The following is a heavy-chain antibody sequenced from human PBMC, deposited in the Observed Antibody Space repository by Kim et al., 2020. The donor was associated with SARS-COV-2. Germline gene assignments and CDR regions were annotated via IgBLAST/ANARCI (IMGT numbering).Heavy chain of an antibody. CDR3: ARGYCSSTSCFDY. D-gene: IGHD2-2*01. V-gene: IGHV1-18*01. Sequence: YAQKLQGRVTMTTDTSTSTAYMELRSLRSDDTAVYYCARGYCSSTSCFDYWGQGTLVTVSS. J-gene: IGHJ4*02.